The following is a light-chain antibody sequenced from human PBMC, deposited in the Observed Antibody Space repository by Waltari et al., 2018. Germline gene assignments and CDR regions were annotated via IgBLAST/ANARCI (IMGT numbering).Light chain of an antibody. Sequence: DIVMTQSPDSLAVSLGERATINCKSSQSVLYNSNNKNYLVWYQQKPGQPPKLLIYWASTRESGVPDRFSGSGSGTDFTLTISSLQAEDVAVYYCQQYYSTPRTFGQGTKVEIK. CDR1: QSVLYNSNNKNY. V-gene: IGKV4-1*01. CDR3: QQYYSTPRT. CDR2: WAS. J-gene: IGKJ1*01.